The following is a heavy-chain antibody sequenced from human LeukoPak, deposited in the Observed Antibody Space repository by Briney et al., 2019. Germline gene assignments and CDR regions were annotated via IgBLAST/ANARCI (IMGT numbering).Heavy chain of an antibody. Sequence: GGSLRLSCAASGCAFSSSWMSWVRQAPGKGLEWVANIKQDGSETYYVDSLKGRFTVSRDNAKNSVYLQMNTLRAEDTAVYYCARRAPGYCITTSCPDTYYYYYYMDVWGKGTTVTVSS. V-gene: IGHV3-7*01. CDR2: IKQDGSET. CDR3: ARRAPGYCITTSCPDTYYYYYYMDV. J-gene: IGHJ6*03. CDR1: GCAFSSSW. D-gene: IGHD2-2*01.